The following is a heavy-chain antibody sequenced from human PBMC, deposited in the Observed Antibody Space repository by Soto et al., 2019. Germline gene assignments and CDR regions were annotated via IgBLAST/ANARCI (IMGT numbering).Heavy chain of an antibody. J-gene: IGHJ4*02. CDR2: IYPGDSDT. CDR3: ARQGHYDYVWGSYRSFDY. V-gene: IGHV5-51*01. CDR1: GYSFTSYW. Sequence: GESLKISWKGSGYSFTSYWIGWVRQMPGKGLEWMGIIYPGDSDTRYSPSFQGQVTISADKSISTAYLQWSSLKASDTAMYYCARQGHYDYVWGSYRSFDYWGQGTLVTVSS. D-gene: IGHD3-16*02.